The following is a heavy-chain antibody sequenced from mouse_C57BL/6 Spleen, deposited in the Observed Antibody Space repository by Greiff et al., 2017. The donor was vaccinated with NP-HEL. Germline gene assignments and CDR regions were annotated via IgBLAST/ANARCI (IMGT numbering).Heavy chain of an antibody. J-gene: IGHJ2*01. Sequence: EVQLQQSGPELVKPGASVKISCKASGYTFTDYYMNWVKQSHGKSLEWIGDINPNNGGTSYNQKFKGKATLTVDKSSSTAYMELRSLTSEDSAVYYCARLRSLDYWGQGTTLTVSS. CDR2: INPNNGGT. CDR3: ARLRSLDY. V-gene: IGHV1-26*01. CDR1: GYTFTDYY.